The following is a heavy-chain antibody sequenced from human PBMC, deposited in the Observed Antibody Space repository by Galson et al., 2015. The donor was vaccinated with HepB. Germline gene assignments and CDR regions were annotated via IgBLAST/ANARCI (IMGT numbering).Heavy chain of an antibody. CDR1: GFTFRNYG. CDR3: ANWIQGSDSFDI. J-gene: IGHJ3*02. Sequence: SLRLSCAASGFTFRNYGMHWVRKAPGKGLEWVEFIRYDGTNNYHADSVKGRFTISRDNSKNALSLQMNSLRAEDTAGYFCANWIQGSDSFDIWGRGTMVTVSS. CDR2: IRYDGTNN. D-gene: IGHD5-18*01. V-gene: IGHV3-30*02.